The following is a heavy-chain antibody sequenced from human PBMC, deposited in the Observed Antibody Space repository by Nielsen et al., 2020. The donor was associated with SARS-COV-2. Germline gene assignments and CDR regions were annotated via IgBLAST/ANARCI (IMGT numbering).Heavy chain of an antibody. CDR1: GGTLNGFH. CDR2: INGSGSG. Sequence: SETLSLTCVVFGGTLNGFHWKWIRQTPGKGLEWIGEINGSGSGNYNPSLKSRVTISVDTSKNQFSLKLSSVTAADTAVYYCARQSLAAGAVDYWGQGTLVTVSS. CDR3: ARQSLAAGAVDY. V-gene: IGHV4-34*01. D-gene: IGHD6-13*01. J-gene: IGHJ4*02.